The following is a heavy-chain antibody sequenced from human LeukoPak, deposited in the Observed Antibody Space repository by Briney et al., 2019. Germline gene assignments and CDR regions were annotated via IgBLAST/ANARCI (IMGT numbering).Heavy chain of an antibody. CDR1: GFSFSNYP. CDR2: ISYDGSNK. Sequence: GGSLRLSCAASGFSFSNYPMHWVRQALGKGLEWVAVISYDGSNKYYADSVKGRFIISRDSSENTLYLQMNSLRGEDTAAYYCAREMATTETFDYWGQGALVTVSS. J-gene: IGHJ4*02. CDR3: AREMATTETFDY. V-gene: IGHV3-30-3*01. D-gene: IGHD5-24*01.